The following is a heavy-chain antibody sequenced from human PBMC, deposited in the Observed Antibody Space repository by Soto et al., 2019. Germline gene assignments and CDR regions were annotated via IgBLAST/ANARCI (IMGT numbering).Heavy chain of an antibody. V-gene: IGHV1-18*01. Sequence: QVQLVQSGAEVKKPGASVKVSCKASGYTFTSYGISWVRQAPGQGLEWMGWTNVYNGNTNYAQKLQGRVTMTPDTSTSTAYLDLRSLTSDDTAVYFCARDTTRGEYAYWGQGTLVTVSS. J-gene: IGHJ4*02. CDR2: TNVYNGNT. CDR3: ARDTTRGEYAY. CDR1: GYTFTSYG. D-gene: IGHD3-10*01.